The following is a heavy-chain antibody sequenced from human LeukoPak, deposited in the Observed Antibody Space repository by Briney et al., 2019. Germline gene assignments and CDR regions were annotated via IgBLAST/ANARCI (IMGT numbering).Heavy chain of an antibody. CDR1: GGSISSGSYY. CDR3: ARGLSSGWYYFDY. Sequence: SQTLSLTCTDSGGSISSGSYYWSWIRQPAGKGLEWIGRIYTSGSTNYNPSLKSRVTISVDTSKNQFSLKLSSVTAADTAVYYCARGLSSGWYYFDYWGQGTLVTVSS. V-gene: IGHV4-61*02. D-gene: IGHD6-19*01. CDR2: IYTSGST. J-gene: IGHJ4*02.